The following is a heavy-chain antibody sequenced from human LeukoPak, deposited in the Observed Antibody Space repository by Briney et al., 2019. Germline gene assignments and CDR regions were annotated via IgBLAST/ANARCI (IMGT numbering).Heavy chain of an antibody. Sequence: SETLALTCDVSGDFFRSYWWGWVRQPAGKGLEWTGRIYATGSTNFNPSLKSRLTMSMDTSTNQFSLKLTSVTAADTAVYFCARQGYTASYYFLDSWSQGILVTVSS. V-gene: IGHV4-4*07. J-gene: IGHJ4*02. D-gene: IGHD1-26*01. CDR1: GDFFRSYW. CDR2: IYATGST. CDR3: ARQGYTASYYFLDS.